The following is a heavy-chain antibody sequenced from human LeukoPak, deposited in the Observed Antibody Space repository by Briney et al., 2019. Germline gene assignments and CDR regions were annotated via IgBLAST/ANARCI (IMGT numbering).Heavy chain of an antibody. CDR3: ARDHGTTVVTPSFDY. D-gene: IGHD4-23*01. J-gene: IGHJ4*02. CDR2: IKQDGSEI. V-gene: IGHV3-7*01. CDR1: GFTFSNNW. Sequence: GGSLRLSCAASGFTFSNNWMAWVRQAPGKGLEWVANIKQDGSEIYYVDSVKGRFTISRDNSKNTLYLQMNSLRAEDTAVYYCARDHGTTVVTPSFDYWGQGTLVTVSS.